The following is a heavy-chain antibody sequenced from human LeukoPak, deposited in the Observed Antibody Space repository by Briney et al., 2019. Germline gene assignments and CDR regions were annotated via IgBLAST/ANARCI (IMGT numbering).Heavy chain of an antibody. D-gene: IGHD3-22*01. CDR1: GGTFSSYA. J-gene: IGHJ4*02. Sequence: SVKVSCKASGGTFSSYAISWVRQTPGQGLEWMGGIIPIFGTANYAQKFQGRVTITTDESTSTAYMELSSLRSEDTAVYYCAREAPSSGYFSYWGQGTLVTVSS. CDR2: IIPIFGTA. V-gene: IGHV1-69*05. CDR3: AREAPSSGYFSY.